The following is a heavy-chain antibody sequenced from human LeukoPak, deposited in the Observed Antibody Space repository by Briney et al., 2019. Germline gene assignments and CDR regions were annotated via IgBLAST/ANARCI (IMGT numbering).Heavy chain of an antibody. D-gene: IGHD3-16*01. V-gene: IGHV6-1*01. Sequence: KTSQTLSLTCAISGDSVSSNSAAWNRIRQSPSRGLEWLGRTYYRSKWYNDYVVSVKSRITINPDTSKNQFSLQLNSVTPEDTAVYYCVRGGGAMDVWGQGTTVTVSS. CDR2: TYYRSKWYN. CDR1: GDSVSSNSAA. CDR3: VRGGGAMDV. J-gene: IGHJ6*02.